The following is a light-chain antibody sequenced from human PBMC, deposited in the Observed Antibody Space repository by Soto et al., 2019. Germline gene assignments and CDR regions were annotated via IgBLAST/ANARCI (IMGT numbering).Light chain of an antibody. CDR3: QQGYNTLIT. CDR1: QDISNY. Sequence: DIQMTQSPSSLSASVGDRVTITCQASQDISNYLNWYQQKPGKAPKLLIYAASSLQSGVPSRFSGSGSGTDFTLTISSLQPEDFATYYCQQGYNTLITFGQGTRLEIK. V-gene: IGKV1-39*01. J-gene: IGKJ5*01. CDR2: AAS.